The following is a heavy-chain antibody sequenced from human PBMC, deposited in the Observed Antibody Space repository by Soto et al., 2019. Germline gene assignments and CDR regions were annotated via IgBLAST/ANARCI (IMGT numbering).Heavy chain of an antibody. Sequence: QVQLVQSGGEVAKPGASVKVSCKASGYTFTNYGINWVRQAPGLGLEWMGWINVYNGKTNYAQKFQARVTMPTDTSTNSVYMELRSLRSDATAVSYCARGPDPTSFDYWAQGTLVIVSS. CDR2: INVYNGKT. J-gene: IGHJ4*02. CDR3: ARGPDPTSFDY. CDR1: GYTFTNYG. V-gene: IGHV1-18*01.